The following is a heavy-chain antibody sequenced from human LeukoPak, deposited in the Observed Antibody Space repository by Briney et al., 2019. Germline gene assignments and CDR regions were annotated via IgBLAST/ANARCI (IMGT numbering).Heavy chain of an antibody. J-gene: IGHJ6*03. CDR3: ARGKGSGSYYFASYYYYMDV. CDR2: INPNSGGT. CDR1: GYTFTGYY. Sequence: ASVKVSCKASGYTFTGYYMHWVRQAPGQGLEWMGWINPNSGGTNYAQKFQGRVTMTRDTSISTAYMELSRLRSDDTAVYYCARGKGSGSYYFASYYYYMDVWGKGTTVTISS. V-gene: IGHV1-2*02. D-gene: IGHD3-10*01.